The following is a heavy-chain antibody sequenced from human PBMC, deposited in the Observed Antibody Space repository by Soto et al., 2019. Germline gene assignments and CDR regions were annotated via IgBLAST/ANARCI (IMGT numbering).Heavy chain of an antibody. D-gene: IGHD2-15*01. CDR2: IYHSGST. CDR3: ARGYCSGGSCYYGYWFDP. CDR1: GGSISSGGYS. V-gene: IGHV4-30-2*01. J-gene: IGHJ5*02. Sequence: QLQLQESGSGLVKPSQTLSLTCAVSGGSISSGGYSWSWIRQPPGKGLEWIGYIYHSGSTYYNTSLKSRLTISVDRSKNQFSLKLSSVTAADTAVYYCARGYCSGGSCYYGYWFDPWGQGTLVTVSS.